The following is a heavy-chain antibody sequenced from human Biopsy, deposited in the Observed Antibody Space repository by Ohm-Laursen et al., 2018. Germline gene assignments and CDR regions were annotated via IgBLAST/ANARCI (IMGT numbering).Heavy chain of an antibody. J-gene: IGHJ6*02. V-gene: IGHV4-34*01. D-gene: IGHD6-13*01. CDR3: ARVPLPGIGAAYQGRFLYGMDV. Sequence: SDTLSLTCAVYGGSFNGYFWSWIRQPPGKGLEWIGDITQSGSTNYSPSLKSRVTISVDTAKKKFSLSLRSVTAADTAVYYCARVPLPGIGAAYQGRFLYGMDVWGQGTTVSVSS. CDR2: ITQSGST. CDR1: GGSFNGYF.